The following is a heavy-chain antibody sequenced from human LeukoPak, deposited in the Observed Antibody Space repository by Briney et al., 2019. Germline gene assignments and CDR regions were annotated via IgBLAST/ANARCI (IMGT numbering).Heavy chain of an antibody. CDR2: INHSGST. V-gene: IGHV4-34*01. Sequence: SETLSLTCAVYGGSFSGYYWSWIRQPPGKGLEWIGEINHSGSTNYNPSLKSRVTISVDTSKNQISLKLSSVTAADTAVYYCARGLGRRPGNWFDPWGQGTLVAVSS. D-gene: IGHD3-16*01. CDR1: GGSFSGYY. J-gene: IGHJ5*02. CDR3: ARGLGRRPGNWFDP.